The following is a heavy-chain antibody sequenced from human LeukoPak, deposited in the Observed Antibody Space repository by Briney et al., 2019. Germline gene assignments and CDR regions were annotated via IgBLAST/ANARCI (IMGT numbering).Heavy chain of an antibody. CDR3: ARDLQGRIYYYYGMDV. D-gene: IGHD5-24*01. CDR2: ISSSSSYI. CDR1: GFTFSSYS. Sequence: GGSLRLSCAASGFTFSSYSMNWVRQAPGKGLEWVSSISSSSSYIYYADSVKGRFTISRDNAKNSLYLQMNSLRAEDTAVYYCARDLQGRIYYYYGMDVRGQGTTVTVSS. V-gene: IGHV3-21*01. J-gene: IGHJ6*02.